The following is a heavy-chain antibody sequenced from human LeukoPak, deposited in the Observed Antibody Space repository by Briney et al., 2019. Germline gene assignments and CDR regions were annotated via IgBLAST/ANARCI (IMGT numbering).Heavy chain of an antibody. Sequence: GGSLRLSCAASGFTFSSYWMSWVRQAPGKGLEWVANIKQDGSEKYYVDSVKGRFTISRDNAKNSLYLQMNSLRAEDTAVYYCARDRGVRGVIRGYWGQGTLVTVSS. CDR1: GFTFSSYW. CDR3: ARDRGVRGVIRGY. CDR2: IKQDGSEK. V-gene: IGHV3-7*01. D-gene: IGHD3-10*01. J-gene: IGHJ4*02.